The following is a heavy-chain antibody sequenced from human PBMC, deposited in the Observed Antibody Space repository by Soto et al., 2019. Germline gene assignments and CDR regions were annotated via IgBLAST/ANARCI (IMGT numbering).Heavy chain of an antibody. CDR2: IYYSGIT. Sequence: QVQLQESGPGLVKPSETLSLTCTVSGGSISSYYWSWIRQPPGKGLEWIGYIYYSGITNYNPSLKSRVSIPVDTSKNRFSLMLGSVPAADAAVYYCARYKSTCYSGMDVWGQGTTVTVSS. CDR1: GGSISSYY. CDR3: ARYKSTCYSGMDV. V-gene: IGHV4-59*01. D-gene: IGHD2-21*02. J-gene: IGHJ6*02.